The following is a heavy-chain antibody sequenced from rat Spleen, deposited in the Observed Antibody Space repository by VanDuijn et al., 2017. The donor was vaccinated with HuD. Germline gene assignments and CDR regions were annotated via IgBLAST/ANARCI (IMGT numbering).Heavy chain of an antibody. CDR2: IWDNGNT. CDR3: AISIRGTWFFDH. Sequence: QVQLKESGPGLVQPSQTLSLTCTVSGFSLSSDGIVWVRQPPGKGLEWMGVIWDNGNTNYDSALKSRLRISRNTSKSQVVLEMNSLQTEDTATYYCAISIRGTWFFDHWGQGVMVTVSS. D-gene: IGHD4-3*01. V-gene: IGHV2-13*01. J-gene: IGHJ2*01. CDR1: GFSLSSDG.